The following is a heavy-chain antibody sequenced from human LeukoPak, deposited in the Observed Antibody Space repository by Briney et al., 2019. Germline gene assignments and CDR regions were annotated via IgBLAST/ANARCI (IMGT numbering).Heavy chain of an antibody. CDR2: IYYSEST. V-gene: IGHV4-38-2*02. CDR3: APGPLIAAGPGHSARYNWFDP. CDR1: GFSISGGYY. D-gene: IGHD6-6*01. J-gene: IGHJ5*02. Sequence: PSETLSLTCTVSGFSISGGYYGGWLRPPPGKGLEWIGSIYYSESTYYNPSLKSRVTISVDTSKNQFSLKLSSVTAADTAVYNCAPGPLIAAGPGHSARYNWFDPWGQGTLVTVSS.